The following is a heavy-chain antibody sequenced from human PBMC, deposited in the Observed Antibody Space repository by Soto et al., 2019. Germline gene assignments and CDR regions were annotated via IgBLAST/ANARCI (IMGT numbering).Heavy chain of an antibody. V-gene: IGHV3-21*01. D-gene: IGHD3-9*01. CDR2: ISSSSSYI. Sequence: GGSLRLSCAASGFTFSSYSMNWVRQAPGKGLEWVSSISSSSSYIYYADSVKGRFTISRDNAKNSLYLQMNSLRAEDTAVYYCARDDILTGLFGSWGQGTLVTVSS. CDR1: GFTFSSYS. J-gene: IGHJ5*02. CDR3: ARDDILTGLFGS.